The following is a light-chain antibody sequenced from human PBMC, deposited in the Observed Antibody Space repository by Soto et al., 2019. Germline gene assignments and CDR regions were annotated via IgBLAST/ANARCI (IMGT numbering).Light chain of an antibody. CDR1: SSDVGSYNL. CDR3: CSYAGSSSYV. J-gene: IGLJ1*01. Sequence: QSVLTQPASVSGSPGQSITMSCTGTSSDVGSYNLVSWYQQHPGKAHKLMIYEGSKRPSGVSNRFSGSKSGNTASLTIFGLQAEDEADYYCCSYAGSSSYVFGTGTKVTVL. CDR2: EGS. V-gene: IGLV2-23*01.